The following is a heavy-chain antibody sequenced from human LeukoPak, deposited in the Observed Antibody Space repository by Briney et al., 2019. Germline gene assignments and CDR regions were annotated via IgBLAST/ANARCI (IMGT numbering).Heavy chain of an antibody. CDR2: ISGRGDST. V-gene: IGHV3-23*01. CDR1: GFTFSSHA. D-gene: IGHD3-22*01. CDR3: ARGGRGSAAVVAPRSLDI. Sequence: GGSLRLSCAASGFTFSSHAMSWVRQAPGKGLEWVSGISGRGDSTVYADSVKGRFIISRDISKNTLYLQMNSLRAEDSALYYCARGGRGSAAVVAPRSLDIWGQGTMVTVSS. J-gene: IGHJ3*02.